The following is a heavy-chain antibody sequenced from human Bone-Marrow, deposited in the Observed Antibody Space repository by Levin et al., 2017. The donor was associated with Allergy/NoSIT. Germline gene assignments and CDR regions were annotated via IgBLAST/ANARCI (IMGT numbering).Heavy chain of an antibody. V-gene: IGHV3-11*01. Sequence: GGSLRLSCAASGFTFSDYYMSWIRQAPGKGLEWVSYISSSGSTIYYADSVKGRFTISRDNAKNSLYLQMNSLRAEDTAVYYCAVKAYCGGDCYTPGRAFDIWGQGTMVTVSS. CDR3: AVKAYCGGDCYTPGRAFDI. D-gene: IGHD2-21*02. CDR2: ISSSGSTI. J-gene: IGHJ3*02. CDR1: GFTFSDYY.